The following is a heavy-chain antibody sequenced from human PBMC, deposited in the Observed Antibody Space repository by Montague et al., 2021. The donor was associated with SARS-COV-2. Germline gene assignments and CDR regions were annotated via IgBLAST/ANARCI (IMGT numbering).Heavy chain of an antibody. CDR1: GGSISNYY. J-gene: IGHJ4*02. D-gene: IGHD3-3*01. CDR3: ARAGSTIFGVITLVDY. CDR2: IYSSGST. V-gene: IGHV4-4*07. Sequence: SETLSLTCSVSGGSISNYYWSWIRQPPGKGLEWIGRIYSSGSTNXNPSLKSRVTMSVDTSKNQFSLKLNSVTAADTAVYFCARAGSTIFGVITLVDYWGQGTLVTVSS.